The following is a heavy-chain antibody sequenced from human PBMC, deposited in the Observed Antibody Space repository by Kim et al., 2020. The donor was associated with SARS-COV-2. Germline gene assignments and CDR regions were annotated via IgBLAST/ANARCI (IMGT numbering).Heavy chain of an antibody. CDR3: ARGEGRDYYDSSAADAFD. CDR1: GGSFSGYY. CDR2: INHSGST. V-gene: IGHV4-34*01. D-gene: IGHD3-22*01. J-gene: IGHJ3*02. Sequence: SETLSLTCAVYGGSFSGYYWSWIRQPPGKGLEWIGEINHSGSTNYNPSLKSRVTISVDTSKNQFSLKLSSVTAADTAVYYCARGEGRDYYDSSAADAFD.